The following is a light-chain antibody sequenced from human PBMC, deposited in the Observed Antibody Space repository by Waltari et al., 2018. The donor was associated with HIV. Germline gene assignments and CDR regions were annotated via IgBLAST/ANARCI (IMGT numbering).Light chain of an antibody. CDR2: AAS. V-gene: IGKV1-39*01. CDR1: QSISSY. Sequence: DIQMTQSPSSLSASVGDRVTITCRASQSISSYLNWYQQNPGKAPNLLIYAASSLQSGVPSRFSGSGSGTDFTLTISSLQPEDFATYYCQQSYSTPPTFGQGTKVEIK. J-gene: IGKJ1*01. CDR3: QQSYSTPPT.